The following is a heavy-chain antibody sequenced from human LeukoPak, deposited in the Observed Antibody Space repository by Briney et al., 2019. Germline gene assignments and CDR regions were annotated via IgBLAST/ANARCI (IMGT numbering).Heavy chain of an antibody. CDR3: ARITGSRFDY. CDR2: IYHTGIT. CDR1: GYSIRSTYY. J-gene: IGHJ4*02. D-gene: IGHD1-14*01. Sequence: PSETLSLTCTVSGYSIRSTYYWGWIRQPPGKGLEWIGSIYHTGITYYKPSLKSRVTISVDTSKNQFSLKLRSVTAADTAVYYCARITGSRFDYWGQGTLVTVSS. V-gene: IGHV4-38-2*02.